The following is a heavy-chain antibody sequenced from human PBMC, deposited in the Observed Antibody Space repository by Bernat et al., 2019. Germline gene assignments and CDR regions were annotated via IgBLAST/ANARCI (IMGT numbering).Heavy chain of an antibody. CDR2: IRYDGSKK. CDR3: AKSVYSSDNYGMDV. CDR1: GFTFSSFG. J-gene: IGHJ6*02. D-gene: IGHD6-19*01. Sequence: QVHLVESGGGVVQPGGSLRLSCAASGFTFSSFGMHWVRQAPGKGLEWVAFIRYDGSKKYYADSVKGQVTISRDNYKNMLYLQMNSLRAEDTAVYYCAKSVYSSDNYGMDVWGQGTTVTVSS. V-gene: IGHV3-30*02.